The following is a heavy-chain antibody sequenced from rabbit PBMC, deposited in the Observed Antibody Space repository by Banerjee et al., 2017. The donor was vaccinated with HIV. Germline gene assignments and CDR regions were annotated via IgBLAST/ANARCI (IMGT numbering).Heavy chain of an antibody. CDR2: IYNGDGST. Sequence: QQQLEESGGDLVKPEGSLTLTCTASGFSFSSSYDMCWVRQAPGKGLEWIACIYNGDGSTYYASWVNGRFTISRSTSLNTVTLQMTSLTAADTATYFCARVYAGYAGYGYAPYYFNLWGPGTLVTVS. V-gene: IGHV1S47*01. CDR1: GFSFSSSYD. J-gene: IGHJ4*01. D-gene: IGHD6-1*01. CDR3: ARVYAGYAGYGYAPYYFNL.